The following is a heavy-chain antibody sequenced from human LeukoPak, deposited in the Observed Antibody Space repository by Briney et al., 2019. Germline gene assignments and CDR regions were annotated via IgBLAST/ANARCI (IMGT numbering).Heavy chain of an antibody. J-gene: IGHJ4*02. Sequence: SETLSLTCTVSGGSISSSTYYWGWIRQPPGKGLEWIGSIYDSGSTYSNPSLKSRLTISVDTSKNQFSLRLRSVTAADTAVYYCARHGHASRVGSHMGAFWDYWGQGTLVTVSS. V-gene: IGHV4-39*07. CDR3: ARHGHASRVGSHMGAFWDY. CDR1: GGSISSSTYY. D-gene: IGHD3-3*02. CDR2: IYDSGST.